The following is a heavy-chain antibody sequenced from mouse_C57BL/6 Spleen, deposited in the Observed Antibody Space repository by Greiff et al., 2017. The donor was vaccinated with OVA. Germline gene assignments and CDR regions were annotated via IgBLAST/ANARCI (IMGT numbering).Heavy chain of an antibody. CDR1: GIDFSRYW. CDR3: ARIGDYDAFAY. D-gene: IGHD2-4*01. Sequence: AAPGIDFSRYWMSWVRRAPGKGLEWIGEINPDSSTINYAPSLKDKFIISRDNAKNTLYLQMSKVRSEDTALYYCARIGDYDAFAYWGQGTLVTVSA. J-gene: IGHJ3*01. CDR2: INPDSSTI. V-gene: IGHV4-1*01.